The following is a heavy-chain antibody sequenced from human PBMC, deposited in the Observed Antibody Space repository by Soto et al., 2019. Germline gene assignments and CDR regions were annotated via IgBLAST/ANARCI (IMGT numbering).Heavy chain of an antibody. V-gene: IGHV3-74*01. CDR3: ARDKGTTMVSDY. J-gene: IGHJ4*02. CDR1: GCTFSSYG. CDR2: IISDGSST. Sequence: GGSQRLSCAASGCTFSSYGMHWVRQAPGKGLVWVSRIISDGSSTSYADSVKGRFTISRDNTKNTVHLQMNSLRAEDTAVYYCARDKGTTMVSDYWGQGTLVTVSS. D-gene: IGHD5-18*01.